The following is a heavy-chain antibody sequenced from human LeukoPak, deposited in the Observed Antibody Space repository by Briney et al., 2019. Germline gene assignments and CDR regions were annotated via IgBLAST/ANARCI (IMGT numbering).Heavy chain of an antibody. V-gene: IGHV3-23*01. D-gene: IGHD2-2*01. CDR1: GFTFSSYA. CDR3: AKLLVPAAILDYFDY. J-gene: IGHJ4*02. Sequence: GGSVRLSCAASGFTFSSYAMSWVRQAPGKGLEWVSAISGSGGSTYYADSVKGRFTISRDNSKNTLYLQMNSLRAEDTAVYYCAKLLVPAAILDYFDYWGQGTLVTVSS. CDR2: ISGSGGST.